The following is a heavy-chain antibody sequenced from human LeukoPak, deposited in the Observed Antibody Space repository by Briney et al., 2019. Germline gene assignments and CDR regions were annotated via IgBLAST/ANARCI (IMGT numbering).Heavy chain of an antibody. CDR1: GGSISSHY. Sequence: SETLSLTCTVSGGSISSHYWGWIRQPPGEGLEWIGYIYYSGSTNYNPSLKSRVTISVDTSKNQFSLKLSSVTAADTAVYYCARVRPDSSGWRYYYYYMDVWGKGTTVTVSS. CDR2: IYYSGST. CDR3: ARVRPDSSGWRYYYYYMDV. J-gene: IGHJ6*03. D-gene: IGHD6-19*01. V-gene: IGHV4-59*11.